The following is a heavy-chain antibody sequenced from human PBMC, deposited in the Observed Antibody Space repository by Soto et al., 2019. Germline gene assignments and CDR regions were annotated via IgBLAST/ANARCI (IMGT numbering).Heavy chain of an antibody. CDR3: ARESLGDYDTSTYPIHYFDY. J-gene: IGHJ4*02. Sequence: PSETLSLTCTVSGGSLSSYYWSWIRQSPGKGLEWIGYIYYTGSTKFHPSLKSRVTISVDRSKNQFSLNLSSLTAADTAVYYCARESLGDYDTSTYPIHYFDYWGRGTLVTVSS. D-gene: IGHD3-22*01. CDR1: GGSLSSYY. V-gene: IGHV4-59*01. CDR2: IYYTGST.